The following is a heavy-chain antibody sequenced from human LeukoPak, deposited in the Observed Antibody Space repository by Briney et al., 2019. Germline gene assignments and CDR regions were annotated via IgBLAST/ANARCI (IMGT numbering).Heavy chain of an antibody. Sequence: GGSLRLSCAASGFTFSDYYMSWIRQAPGKGLEWVSYISSSGSTIYYADSVKGRFTISRDNAKNSLYLQMNSPRAEDTAVYYCASGITMVREIDYWAREPWSPSPQ. CDR1: GFTFSDYY. D-gene: IGHD3-10*01. V-gene: IGHV3-11*04. CDR2: ISSSGSTI. CDR3: ASGITMVREIDY. J-gene: IGHJ4*02.